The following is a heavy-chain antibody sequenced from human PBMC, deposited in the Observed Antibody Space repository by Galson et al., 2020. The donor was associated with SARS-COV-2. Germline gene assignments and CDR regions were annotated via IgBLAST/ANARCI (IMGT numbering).Heavy chain of an antibody. V-gene: IGHV3-15*01. J-gene: IGHJ4*02. CDR1: GFTFRNAW. CDR2: IKSKTDGGTT. Sequence: TGGSLRLSCAASGFTFRNAWMTWVRQAPGKGLEWVGLIKSKTDGGTTDYAAPVKGRFAISRDDSKDTLFLQMNSLKTEDTAVYYCTTGSSWDYWGQGTLVTVSS. CDR3: TTGSSWDY.